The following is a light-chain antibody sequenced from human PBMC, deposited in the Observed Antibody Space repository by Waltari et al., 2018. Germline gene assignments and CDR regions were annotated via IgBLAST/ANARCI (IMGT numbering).Light chain of an antibody. Sequence: QLVLTQSPSASASLGASVKLTCTPSSGHINNAIAWFQQRPEKGPRYLMKVNSDGSHNKGDEIPDRFSGSGSGAERYLSISSLQSEDEADYICQTGGHGTWVFGGGTKLTVL. V-gene: IGLV4-69*01. CDR3: QTGGHGTWV. CDR2: VNSDGSH. J-gene: IGLJ3*02. CDR1: SGHINNA.